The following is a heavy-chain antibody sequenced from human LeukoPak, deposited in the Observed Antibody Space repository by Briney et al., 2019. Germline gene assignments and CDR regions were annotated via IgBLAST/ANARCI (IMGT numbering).Heavy chain of an antibody. CDR1: GGSFSGYY. CDR3: ARLFRASRYNWFDP. V-gene: IGHV4-34*01. CDR2: INHSGST. J-gene: IGHJ5*02. D-gene: IGHD2-2*01. Sequence: SETLSLTCAVYGGSFSGYYWGWIRQPPGKGLEWIGEINHSGSTNYNPSLKSRVTISVDTSKNQFSLKLSSVTAADTAVYYCARLFRASRYNWFDPWGQGTLVTVSS.